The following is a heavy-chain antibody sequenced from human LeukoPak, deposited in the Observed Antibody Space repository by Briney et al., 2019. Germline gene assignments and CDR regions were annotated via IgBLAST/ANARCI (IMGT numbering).Heavy chain of an antibody. V-gene: IGHV1-46*01. CDR3: ARVAMDTAMMYYFDY. J-gene: IGHJ4*02. CDR1: GYSFSNYN. D-gene: IGHD5-18*01. CDR2: INPSGGSA. Sequence: ASVKISCKASGYSFSNYNTHWVRQAPGQGLEWMGIINPSGGSASYAQKFQGRVTITADESTSTAYMELSSLRSEDTAVYYCARVAMDTAMMYYFDYWGQGTLVTVSS.